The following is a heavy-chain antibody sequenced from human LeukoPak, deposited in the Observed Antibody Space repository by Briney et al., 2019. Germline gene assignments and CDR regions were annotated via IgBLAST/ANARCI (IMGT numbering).Heavy chain of an antibody. CDR1: GYSLTNYW. CDR2: ISPGDSDT. Sequence: GESLKISCKGSGYSLTNYWIGWVRQKPGKGLEWVGIISPGDSDTRYSPSFQGEVTISVDTSISTAYLQWNSLKASDTAMYYCARVRLDYDYVWGSYRAPSYYYYMDVWGKGTTVTVSS. CDR3: ARVRLDYDYVWGSYRAPSYYYYMDV. D-gene: IGHD3-16*02. J-gene: IGHJ6*03. V-gene: IGHV5-51*01.